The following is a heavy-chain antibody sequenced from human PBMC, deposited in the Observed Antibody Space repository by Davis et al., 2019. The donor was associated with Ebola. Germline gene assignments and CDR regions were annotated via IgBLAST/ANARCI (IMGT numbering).Heavy chain of an antibody. V-gene: IGHV3-23*01. J-gene: IGHJ4*02. CDR2: ISGSGGST. D-gene: IGHD3-10*01. CDR3: AKDFGLYYYGSGNFFDY. Sequence: GESLKISCAASGFTFSSYAMSWVRQAPGKGLEWVSAISGSGGSTYYADSVKGRFTISRDNSKNTLYLQMNGLRAEDTAVYYCAKDFGLYYYGSGNFFDYWGQGTLVTVSS. CDR1: GFTFSSYA.